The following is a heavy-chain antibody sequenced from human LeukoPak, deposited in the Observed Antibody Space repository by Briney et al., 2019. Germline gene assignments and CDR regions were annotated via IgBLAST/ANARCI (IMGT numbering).Heavy chain of an antibody. Sequence: GGSLRLSCAASGFTFSSYAMHWVRQAPGKGLEWVAVISYDGSNEYYADSVKGRFTISRDNAKNSLYLQMNSLRAEDTAVYYCAREESVVVDWGQGTLVTVSS. J-gene: IGHJ4*02. D-gene: IGHD3-22*01. CDR2: ISYDGSNE. CDR3: AREESVVVD. V-gene: IGHV3-30-3*01. CDR1: GFTFSSYA.